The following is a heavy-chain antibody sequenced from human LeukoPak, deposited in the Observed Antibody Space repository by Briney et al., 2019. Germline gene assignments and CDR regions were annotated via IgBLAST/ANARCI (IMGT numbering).Heavy chain of an antibody. CDR1: GFTFSSYA. V-gene: IGHV3-23*01. D-gene: IGHD5-24*01. Sequence: GGSLRLSCAASGFTFSSYAMNWVRQAPEKGLEWVSTISGSGDSTHYADSVKGRFTISRDNSENTLCLQMTSLRAEDTAIYYCSKGRDGYNSYGYWGQGTLVTVSS. CDR2: ISGSGDST. CDR3: SKGRDGYNSYGY. J-gene: IGHJ4*02.